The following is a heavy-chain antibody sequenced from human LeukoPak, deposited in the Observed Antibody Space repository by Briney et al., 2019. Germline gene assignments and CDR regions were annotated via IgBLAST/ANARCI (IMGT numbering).Heavy chain of an antibody. V-gene: IGHV4-4*09. CDR3: ARVVHKYSWAADWYFDL. CDR1: GGSISSYY. D-gene: IGHD1-26*01. J-gene: IGHJ2*01. Sequence: KTSETLSLTCTVSGGSISSYYWSWIRQPPGKGLEWIGYIYTSGSTNYNPSLKSRVTISVDTSKNQFSLKLSSVTAADTAVYYCARVVHKYSWAADWYFDLWGRGTLVTVSS. CDR2: IYTSGST.